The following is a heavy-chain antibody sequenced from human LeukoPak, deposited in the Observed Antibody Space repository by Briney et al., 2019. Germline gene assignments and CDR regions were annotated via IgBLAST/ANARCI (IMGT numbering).Heavy chain of an antibody. CDR1: GFTFSSYG. J-gene: IGHJ3*02. D-gene: IGHD1-26*01. CDR2: IWFDGSNE. V-gene: IGHV3-33*01. Sequence: PGGSLRLSCAASGFTFSSYGMHWVRQAPGKGLEWVAVIWFDGSNEYYADSVKGRFIISRDNSKNTLYLQMNSLRAEDTAVYYCARYRSGSRNDAFDIWGQGTMVTVSS. CDR3: ARYRSGSRNDAFDI.